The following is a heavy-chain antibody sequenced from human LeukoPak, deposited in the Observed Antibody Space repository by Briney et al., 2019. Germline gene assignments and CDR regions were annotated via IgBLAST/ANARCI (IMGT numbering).Heavy chain of an antibody. V-gene: IGHV1-8*02. J-gene: IGHJ4*02. D-gene: IGHD3-22*01. Sequence: ASVKVSCKASGYTFTSYDINWVRQATGQGLEWMGWMNPNSDNTGYAQKFQGRITMTRNTSISTAYMELSSLTSEDTAMYYCASGLRDDSSGCPTHWGQGTLVTVSA. CDR3: ASGLRDDSSGCPTH. CDR1: GYTFTSYD. CDR2: MNPNSDNT.